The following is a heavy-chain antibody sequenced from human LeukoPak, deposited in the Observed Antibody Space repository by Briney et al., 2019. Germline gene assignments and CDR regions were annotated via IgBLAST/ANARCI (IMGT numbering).Heavy chain of an antibody. Sequence: PRGSLRLSCAASGFTFSSYDMHWVRQAPGKGLEWVAVISFDGSNKYSADSVKGRFTISRDNSKNTLYLQMNSLRAEDTAVYYCARGGGSSKNFDYWGQGTLVTVSS. V-gene: IGHV3-30*03. CDR3: ARGGGSSKNFDY. D-gene: IGHD1-26*01. CDR2: ISFDGSNK. J-gene: IGHJ4*02. CDR1: GFTFSSYD.